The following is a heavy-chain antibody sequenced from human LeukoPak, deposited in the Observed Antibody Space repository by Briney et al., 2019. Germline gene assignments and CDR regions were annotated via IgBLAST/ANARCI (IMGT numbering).Heavy chain of an antibody. CDR1: GYTFTDYY. CDR3: ARIDFWSGYCLDY. CDR2: INPSSGAT. J-gene: IGHJ4*02. Sequence: ASVKVSCKASGYTFTDYYMHWVRQAPGQGLEWMGWINPSSGATNYAHKFQGRVTMTRDTSITTASMELSRLRSDDTAVYYCARIDFWSGYCLDYWGQGTLVILSS. V-gene: IGHV1-2*07. D-gene: IGHD3-3*01.